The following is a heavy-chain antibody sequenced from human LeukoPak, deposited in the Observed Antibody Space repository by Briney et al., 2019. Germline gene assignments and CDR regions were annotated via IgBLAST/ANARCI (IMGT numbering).Heavy chain of an antibody. CDR3: ARQGPYCGGDCYWGY. V-gene: IGHV4-39*01. CDR1: GGSISSSSYY. CDR2: IYYSGST. D-gene: IGHD2-21*02. Sequence: SEILSLTCTVSGGSISSSSYYWGWIRQPPGKGLEWIGSIYYSGSTYYNPSLKSRVTISVDTSKNQFSLKLSSVTAADTAVYYCARQGPYCGGDCYWGYWGQGTLVTVSS. J-gene: IGHJ4*02.